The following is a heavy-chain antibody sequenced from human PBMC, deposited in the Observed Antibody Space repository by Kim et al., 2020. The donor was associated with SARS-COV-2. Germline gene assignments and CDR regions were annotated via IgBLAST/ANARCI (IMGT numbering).Heavy chain of an antibody. Sequence: SVKVSCKASGGTFSSYAISWVRQAPGQGLEWMGGIIPIFGTANYAQKFQGRVTITADESTSTAYMELSSLRSEDTAVYYCASPPCYSSGGSCYPYGMDVWGQGTTVTVSS. J-gene: IGHJ6*02. V-gene: IGHV1-69*13. D-gene: IGHD2-15*01. CDR2: IIPIFGTA. CDR1: GGTFSSYA. CDR3: ASPPCYSSGGSCYPYGMDV.